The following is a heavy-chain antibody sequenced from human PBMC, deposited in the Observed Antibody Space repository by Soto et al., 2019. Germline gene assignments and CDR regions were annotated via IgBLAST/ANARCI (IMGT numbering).Heavy chain of an antibody. CDR3: ARHPPTSSWPTALDY. CDR2: LYGGGTT. J-gene: IGHJ4*02. Sequence: EVQLVETGGGWIQPGGSLKLSCAASGSTVSSTYMSWVRQAPGKGLEWVSVLYGGGTTYYAGSVKGRFTISRDNSKNTLYLQLDSLRAEDTAVYYCARHPPTSSWPTALDYWGQGALVTVSS. V-gene: IGHV3-53*02. CDR1: GSTVSSTY. D-gene: IGHD6-13*01.